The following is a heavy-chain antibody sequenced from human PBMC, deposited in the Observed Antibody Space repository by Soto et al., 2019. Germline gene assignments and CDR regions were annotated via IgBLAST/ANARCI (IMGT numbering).Heavy chain of an antibody. J-gene: IGHJ4*02. Sequence: ASVKVSCKASGYMFTGFYLHWVRLAPGQGLEWMGWINPNNGVTTYAKTFQGRVTMTRDSSISTAYMELSSLRSDDTAVYFCAAAAIPVAGRHPDFWGQGTLVTVSS. D-gene: IGHD6-19*01. CDR2: INPNNGVT. CDR3: AAAAIPVAGRHPDF. V-gene: IGHV1-2*02. CDR1: GYMFTGFY.